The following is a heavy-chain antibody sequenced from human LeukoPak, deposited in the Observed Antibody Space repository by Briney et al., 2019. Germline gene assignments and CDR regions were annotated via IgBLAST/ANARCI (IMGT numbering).Heavy chain of an antibody. CDR3: ARAVQLERYPNTLDY. CDR1: GYTFTSYG. D-gene: IGHD1-1*01. J-gene: IGHJ4*02. Sequence: ASVKVSCKASGYTFTSYGISWVRQAPGQGLEWMGWISAYNGNTNYAQKLRGRVTMTTDTSTSTAYMELRSLRSEDTAVYYCARAVQLERYPNTLDYWGQGTLVTVSS. V-gene: IGHV1-18*01. CDR2: ISAYNGNT.